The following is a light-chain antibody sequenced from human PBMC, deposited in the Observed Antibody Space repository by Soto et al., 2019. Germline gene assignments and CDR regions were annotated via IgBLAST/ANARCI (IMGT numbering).Light chain of an antibody. Sequence: DILMTQSPDSLAVSLGERAXXXXXXXXSVFVASNDRNYVAWYQQKQGQPPKLLIFWTSTRESGVPDRFIGSGSGTDFTLTISSLQAEDVAVYYCQQYYSAPFTFGGGTKVDIK. V-gene: IGKV4-1*01. CDR2: WTS. CDR1: XSVFVASNDRNY. CDR3: QQYYSAPFT. J-gene: IGKJ4*01.